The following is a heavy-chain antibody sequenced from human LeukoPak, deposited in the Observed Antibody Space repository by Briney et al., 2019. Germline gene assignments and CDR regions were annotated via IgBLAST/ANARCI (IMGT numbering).Heavy chain of an antibody. J-gene: IGHJ6*03. V-gene: IGHV3-48*03. D-gene: IGHD6-13*01. CDR1: GFTFSSYE. CDR3: ARAAAGYYYYYMDV. Sequence: GGSLRLSCAASGFTFSSYEMNWVRQAPGKGLEWVSYISSSGSTIYYADSVKGRFTISRDNAKNSLYLQMNSLRAEDTAVYYCARAAAGYYYYYMDVWGKGTTVTISS. CDR2: ISSSGSTI.